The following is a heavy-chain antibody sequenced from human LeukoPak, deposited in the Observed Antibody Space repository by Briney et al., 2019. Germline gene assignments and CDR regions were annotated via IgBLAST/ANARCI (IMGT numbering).Heavy chain of an antibody. D-gene: IGHD5-18*01. CDR1: DYSISSDDY. CDR3: ARLLGYSYGVVDY. CDR2: IFHSGSL. Sequence: PSETLSLTCTVSDYSISSDDYWGWIRQPPGKGLEWIGSIFHSGSLYYNPSLKSRVTISVDTSKNQFSLKLSSVTAADTAVYYCARLLGYSYGVVDYWGQGTLVTVSS. J-gene: IGHJ4*02. V-gene: IGHV4-38-2*02.